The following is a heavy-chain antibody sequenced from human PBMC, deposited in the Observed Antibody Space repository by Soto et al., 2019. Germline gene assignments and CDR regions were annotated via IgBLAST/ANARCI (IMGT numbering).Heavy chain of an antibody. D-gene: IGHD6-13*01. V-gene: IGHV4-59*01. CDR2: FSSTGST. J-gene: IGHJ4*02. Sequence: QVQLQESGPGLVKPSETLSLTCAVSGASITYYYWNWIRQPPGRGLEWIVSFSSTGSTVYNPSLRSRVTISLDTSKNQFSLTLNSVTAADTAVYYCARGRGSPYHNHEFDFWGQGTLVTVSS. CDR1: GASITYYY. CDR3: ARGRGSPYHNHEFDF.